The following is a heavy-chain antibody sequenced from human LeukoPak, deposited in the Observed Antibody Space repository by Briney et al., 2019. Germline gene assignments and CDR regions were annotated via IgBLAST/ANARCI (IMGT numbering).Heavy chain of an antibody. Sequence: GESLKISCXVSGYSFTSYWIGWVRKMPGKGLEWMGIIYPGDSDTRYSPSFQGQVTISADKSSSTTYLQWSTLQASDTAMYYCARPYSTGWYPFDYWGQGTLVTVSS. J-gene: IGHJ4*02. V-gene: IGHV5-51*01. CDR3: ARPYSTGWYPFDY. CDR1: GYSFTSYW. CDR2: IYPGDSDT. D-gene: IGHD6-19*01.